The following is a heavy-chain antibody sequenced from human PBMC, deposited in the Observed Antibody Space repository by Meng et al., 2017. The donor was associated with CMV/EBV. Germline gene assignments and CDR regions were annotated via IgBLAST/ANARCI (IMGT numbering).Heavy chain of an antibody. CDR2: IDNDGSST. CDR1: GFTFSSYW. Sequence: VQWVCAGAGLVQPGESMILSLSATGFTFSSYWMNWVRQAPRKGLVWVSRIDNDGSSTSYADSVKGRFTISRDNAKNTLYLQMHTLRAEDTAVYYCVRGLAEFLGWEMGYWGQGTLVTVSS. J-gene: IGHJ4*02. CDR3: VRGLAEFLGWEMGY. D-gene: IGHD1-26*01. V-gene: IGHV3-74*01.